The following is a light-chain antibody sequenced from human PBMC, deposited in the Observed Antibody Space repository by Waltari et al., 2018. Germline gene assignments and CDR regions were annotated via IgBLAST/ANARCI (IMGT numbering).Light chain of an antibody. V-gene: IGLV2-14*01. CDR2: EVT. CDR1: SSDIGVSNY. CDR3: SSSTSSSTLV. Sequence: QSALTQPASVSGFPGQSITISCTGSSSDIGVSNYVSWYQHHPGEAPKLMIYEVTDRPSGVSNRFSGSKSGNTASLTISGLQAEDEADYYCSSSTSSSTLVFGTGTKVTVL. J-gene: IGLJ1*01.